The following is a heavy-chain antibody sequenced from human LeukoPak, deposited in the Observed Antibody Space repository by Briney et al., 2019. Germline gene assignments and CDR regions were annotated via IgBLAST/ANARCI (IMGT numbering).Heavy chain of an antibody. Sequence: ASVKVSCKASGYTFTGYYMHWVRQAPGQGLEWMGWINPNSGGTNYAQKFQGRVTMTRDTSISTAYMELSRLRSDDTAVYYCARVPYYDFWSGYRFDYWGQGTLVTVSS. D-gene: IGHD3-3*01. V-gene: IGHV1-2*02. CDR1: GYTFTGYY. CDR3: ARVPYYDFWSGYRFDY. CDR2: INPNSGGT. J-gene: IGHJ4*02.